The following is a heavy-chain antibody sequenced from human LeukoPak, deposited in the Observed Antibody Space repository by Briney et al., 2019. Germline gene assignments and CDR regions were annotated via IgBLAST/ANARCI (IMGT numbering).Heavy chain of an antibody. CDR3: TRGYPIFDY. CDR2: INTDGSST. D-gene: IGHD3-16*02. Sequence: GGPLRLSCAASGFTFSRYLMHWVRQAPGKGLVWVSRINTDGSSTSYADSVKGRFTISRDNAKNTLYLQMNSLRVEDTAVYYCTRGYPIFDYWGQGTLVTVSS. CDR1: GFTFSRYL. J-gene: IGHJ4*02. V-gene: IGHV3-74*01.